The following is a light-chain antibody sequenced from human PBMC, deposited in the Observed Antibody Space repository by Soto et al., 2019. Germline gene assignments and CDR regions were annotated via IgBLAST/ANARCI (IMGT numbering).Light chain of an antibody. CDR2: GAS. Sequence: EIVMTQSPATLSVSPGERATLSCRASQSIGTKLGWYQQKPGQAPRLLIYGASARATGIPARFSGSGSGTEFTLTISSLQSGDFAVYYCQQYNNWPRTFGQGTKVEIK. V-gene: IGKV3-15*01. J-gene: IGKJ1*01. CDR3: QQYNNWPRT. CDR1: QSIGTK.